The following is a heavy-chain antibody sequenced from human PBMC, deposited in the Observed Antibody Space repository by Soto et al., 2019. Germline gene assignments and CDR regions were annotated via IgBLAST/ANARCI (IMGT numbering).Heavy chain of an antibody. CDR3: ATDLFTIDYGGNSPEIIDY. V-gene: IGHV3-30-3*01. D-gene: IGHD4-17*01. CDR1: GFTFSSYA. CDR2: ISYDGSNK. Sequence: GGSLRLSCAASGFTFSSYAMHWVRQAPGKGLEWVAVISYDGSNKYYADSVKGRFTISSDNSRNKLYLQMNSLRAEDTAVYYCATDLFTIDYGGNSPEIIDYWGQGTLVTVSS. J-gene: IGHJ4*02.